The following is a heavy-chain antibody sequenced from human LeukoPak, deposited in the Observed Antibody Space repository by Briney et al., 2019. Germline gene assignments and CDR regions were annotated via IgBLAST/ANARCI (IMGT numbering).Heavy chain of an antibody. CDR3: ARGGYVYGSGSYSDIDY. CDR2: IRSTGDT. CDR1: GFIFSQYS. D-gene: IGHD3-10*01. V-gene: IGHV3-48*01. Sequence: GGSLRLSCAASGFIFSQYSINWVRQAPGKGLEWVSHIRSTGDTFYADSVKGRFTISRDNSKNTLYLQMNSLRPEDTAVYYCARGGYVYGSGSYSDIDYWGQGTLVTVSS. J-gene: IGHJ4*02.